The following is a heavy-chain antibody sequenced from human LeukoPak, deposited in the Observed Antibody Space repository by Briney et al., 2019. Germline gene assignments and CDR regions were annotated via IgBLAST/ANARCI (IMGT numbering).Heavy chain of an antibody. CDR3: ARERYSSGYGMDV. D-gene: IGHD6-19*01. CDR1: GYTFTSYD. V-gene: IGHV1-8*01. J-gene: IGHJ6*02. Sequence: GASVKVSCKASGYTFTSYDINWVRQATGQGLEWMGWMNPSSGNTGYAQKFQGRVTMTRDTSTSTVYMELSSLRSEDTAVYYCARERYSSGYGMDVWGQGTTVTVSS. CDR2: MNPSSGNT.